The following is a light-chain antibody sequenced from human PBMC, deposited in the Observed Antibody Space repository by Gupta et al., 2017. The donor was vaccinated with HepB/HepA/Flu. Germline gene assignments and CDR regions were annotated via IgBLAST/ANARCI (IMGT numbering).Light chain of an antibody. Sequence: QSALTQPASVSGSPGQSITISCTGTSSDVGGYNYVSWYHQHPGKDPKLMIYDVSNRPSGVSNRFSGSKSGNTASLTISGLQAEEEADDYCSSSTSSSTSWVFGGGTKLTVL. J-gene: IGLJ3*02. CDR1: SSDVGGYNY. CDR3: SSSTSSSTSWV. V-gene: IGLV2-14*01. CDR2: DVS.